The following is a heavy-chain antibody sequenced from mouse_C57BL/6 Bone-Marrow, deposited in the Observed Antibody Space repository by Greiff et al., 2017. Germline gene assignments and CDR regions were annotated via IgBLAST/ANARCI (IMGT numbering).Heavy chain of an antibody. CDR3: ARDYGSSYWYFDV. Sequence: VQLQQSGPELVKPGASVKLSCKASGYTFTRYDINWVKQRPGQGLEWIGWIYPRDGSTKYNEKFKGKATLTVDTSSSTAYMEIHSLTSEDSAVYFCARDYGSSYWYFDVWGTGTTVTVSS. V-gene: IGHV1-85*01. D-gene: IGHD1-1*01. CDR2: IYPRDGST. CDR1: GYTFTRYD. J-gene: IGHJ1*03.